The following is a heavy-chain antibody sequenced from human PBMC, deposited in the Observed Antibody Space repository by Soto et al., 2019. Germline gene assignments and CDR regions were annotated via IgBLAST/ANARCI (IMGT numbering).Heavy chain of an antibody. D-gene: IGHD6-19*01. J-gene: IGHJ4*02. CDR1: GGAFSSYT. CDR2: IIPILGIA. Sequence: QVQLVQSGAEVKKPGSSVKVSCKASGGAFSSYTISWVRQAPGQGLEWMGRIIPILGIANYAQKFKGRVTITADKSTSTAYMELSSLRSEDTAVYYCAKSEQWLAPGGFDYWGQGTLVTVSS. V-gene: IGHV1-69*02. CDR3: AKSEQWLAPGGFDY.